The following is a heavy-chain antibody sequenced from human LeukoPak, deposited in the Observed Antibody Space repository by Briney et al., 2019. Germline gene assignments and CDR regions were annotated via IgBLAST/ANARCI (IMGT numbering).Heavy chain of an antibody. Sequence: ASVKVSCKASGYTFTGYYMHWVRQAPGQGLEWMGWINPISGVTNFAQNFLGRVSMSRDTSIRTAYLDMYSLTFDDTAVFYCARGGYSGFDPFGYWGQGTLVAVSS. CDR2: INPISGVT. CDR3: ARGGYSGFDPFGY. V-gene: IGHV1-2*02. D-gene: IGHD5-12*01. J-gene: IGHJ4*02. CDR1: GYTFTGYY.